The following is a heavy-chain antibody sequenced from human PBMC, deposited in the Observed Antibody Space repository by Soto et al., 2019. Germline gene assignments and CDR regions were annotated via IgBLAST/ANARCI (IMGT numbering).Heavy chain of an antibody. CDR1: GGSFSAYY. CDR2: IIHSEST. J-gene: IGHJ6*02. V-gene: IGHV4-34*12. CDR3: ARQRPTDGRWEFANYYGMDV. D-gene: IGHD1-26*01. Sequence: PSETLSLTCAVYGGSFSAYYWSWVRQPPGKGLEWIGEIIHSESTKYNPSLKSRVTISVDTSKNQFSLKLSSVTAADTAVYYCARQRPTDGRWEFANYYGMDVWGQGTPGTVS.